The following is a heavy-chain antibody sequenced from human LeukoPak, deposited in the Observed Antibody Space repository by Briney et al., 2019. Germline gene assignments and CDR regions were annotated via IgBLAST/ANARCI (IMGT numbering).Heavy chain of an antibody. V-gene: IGHV4-61*08. D-gene: IGHD2-15*01. J-gene: IGHJ4*02. CDR2: IYYNGST. CDR3: ARKGGLFDY. Sequence: PSETLSLTCTVSGGSISSGGYYWSWIRQSPGKGLEWIGYIYYNGSTNYNPSLKSRVTISVDMSKNQFSLKMSSVTAADTAVYYCARKGGLFDYWGQGRLVTVSS. CDR1: GGSISSGGYY.